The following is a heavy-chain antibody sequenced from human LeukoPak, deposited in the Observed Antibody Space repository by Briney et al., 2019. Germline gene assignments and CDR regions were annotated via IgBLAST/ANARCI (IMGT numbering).Heavy chain of an antibody. CDR2: ISFHGTDS. CDR3: ARGPGGYHNT. D-gene: IGHD5-12*01. J-gene: IGHJ4*02. Sequence: GGSLRLSCAASGFTFISYAIHWVRQAPGKGLEWVAVISFHGTDSFYADSVKGRFTISRDNSKNTLYLQMSSLRADDTAVYYCARGPGGYHNTGGQGTLVTVSS. CDR1: GFTFISYA. V-gene: IGHV3-30*04.